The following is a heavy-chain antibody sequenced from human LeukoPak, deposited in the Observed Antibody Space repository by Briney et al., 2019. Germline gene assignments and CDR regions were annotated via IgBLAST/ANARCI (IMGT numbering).Heavy chain of an antibody. CDR1: GYTFTSYA. CDR3: ARVEGVEMATYDTANWFDP. CDR2: INTNTGNP. D-gene: IGHD5-24*01. V-gene: IGHV7-4-1*02. Sequence: ASVKVSCKASGYTFTSYAMNWVRQAPGQGLEWMGWINTNTGNPTYAQGFTGRFVFSLDTSVSTAYLQISSLKAEDTAVYYCARVEGVEMATYDTANWFDPWGQGTLVTVSS. J-gene: IGHJ5*02.